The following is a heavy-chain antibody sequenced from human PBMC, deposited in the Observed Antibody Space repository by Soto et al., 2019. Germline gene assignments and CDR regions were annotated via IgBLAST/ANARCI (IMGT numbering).Heavy chain of an antibody. V-gene: IGHV3-9*01. Sequence: EVQLVESGGGLVQPGRSLRLSCVVSGFTFDDYAMHWVRQAPGKGLEWVAGISWNSDRTGYSDSVRGRVTISRDNAKKSLYLQMNSLRAEDTALYYCAKGTESSGQEYPFDYWGQGSQVTVSS. J-gene: IGHJ4*02. CDR1: GFTFDDYA. D-gene: IGHD6-19*01. CDR2: ISWNSDRT. CDR3: AKGTESSGQEYPFDY.